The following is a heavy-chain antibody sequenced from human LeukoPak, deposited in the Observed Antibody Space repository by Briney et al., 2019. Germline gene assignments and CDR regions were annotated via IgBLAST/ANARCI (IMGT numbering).Heavy chain of an antibody. J-gene: IGHJ4*02. D-gene: IGHD6-13*01. CDR2: ISSSSSYT. V-gene: IGHV3-11*03. Sequence: NPGGSLRLSCAASGFTFSVYYMSWIRQAPGKGLEWVSYISSSSSYTNYADSVKGRFTISRDNAKNSLYLQMNSLRAEDTAVYYCASGSSSWYSVGDWGQGTLVTVSS. CDR3: ASGSSSWYSVGD. CDR1: GFTFSVYY.